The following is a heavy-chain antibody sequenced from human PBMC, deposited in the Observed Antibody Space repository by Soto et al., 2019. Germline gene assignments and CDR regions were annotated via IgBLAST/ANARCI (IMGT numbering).Heavy chain of an antibody. Sequence: KTGGSLRLSCAASGFTFSSYSMNWVRQAPGKGLEWVSSISSSSSYIYYADSVKGRFTISRDNAKNSLYLQMNSLRAEDTAVYYRARETCGGDCIYERGHDAFDIWGQGTMVTVSS. D-gene: IGHD2-21*02. CDR1: GFTFSSYS. CDR2: ISSSSSYI. CDR3: ARETCGGDCIYERGHDAFDI. J-gene: IGHJ3*02. V-gene: IGHV3-21*01.